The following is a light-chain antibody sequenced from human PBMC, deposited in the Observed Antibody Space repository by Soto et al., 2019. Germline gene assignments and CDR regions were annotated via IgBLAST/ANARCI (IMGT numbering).Light chain of an antibody. CDR1: SSDIFNNNY. CDR2: EVS. J-gene: IGLJ1*01. CDR3: SSYPSSSTLL. Sequence: QSALTQPASVSGSPGQSLTISCTGSSSDIFNNNYVSWYQKHPGKAPKLMIHEVSNRPSGVSNRFSGSKSANTASLTISGLQTEDEADYYCSSYPSSSTLLFGTGTKLTVL. V-gene: IGLV2-14*01.